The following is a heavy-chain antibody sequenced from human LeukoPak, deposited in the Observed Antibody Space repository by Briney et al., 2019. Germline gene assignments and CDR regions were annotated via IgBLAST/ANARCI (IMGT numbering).Heavy chain of an antibody. CDR3: ARGTSTLVVPAAVDY. J-gene: IGHJ4*02. CDR2: ISSSSSYT. D-gene: IGHD2-2*01. V-gene: IGHV3-11*05. CDR1: GFTFSTYA. Sequence: GGSLRLSCAASGFTFSTYAMTWVRQAPGKGLEWVSYISSSSSYTNYADSVKGRFTISRDNAKNSLYLQMNSLRAEDTAVYYCARGTSTLVVPAAVDYWGQGTLVTVSS.